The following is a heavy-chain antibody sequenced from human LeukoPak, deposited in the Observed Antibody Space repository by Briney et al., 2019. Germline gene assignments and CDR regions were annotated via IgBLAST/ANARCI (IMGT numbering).Heavy chain of an antibody. CDR3: ARQIVATIGRRGAFDY. CDR1: GYSFTSYW. V-gene: IGHV5-51*01. J-gene: IGHJ4*02. D-gene: IGHD5-12*01. Sequence: GESLKISCKGSGYSFTSYWIGWVRQMPGKGQEWMGIIYPGDSDTRHSPSFQGQVTISADKSISTAYLQWSSLKASDTAMYYCARQIVATIGRRGAFDYWGQGTLVTVSS. CDR2: IYPGDSDT.